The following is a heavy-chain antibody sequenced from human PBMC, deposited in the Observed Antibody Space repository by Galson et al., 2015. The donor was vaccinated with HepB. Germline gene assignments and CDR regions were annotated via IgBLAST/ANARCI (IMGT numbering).Heavy chain of an antibody. CDR1: GYTFTSYG. Sequence: SVKVSCKASGYTFTSYGISWVRQAPGQGLEWMGWISAYNGNTNYAQKLQGRVTMTTDTSTSTAYMELRSLRSDDTAVFYCAGDRRYFDWVLGVGWFDPWGQGTLVTVSS. CDR2: ISAYNGNT. J-gene: IGHJ5*02. V-gene: IGHV1-18*01. CDR3: AGDRRYFDWVLGVGWFDP. D-gene: IGHD3-9*01.